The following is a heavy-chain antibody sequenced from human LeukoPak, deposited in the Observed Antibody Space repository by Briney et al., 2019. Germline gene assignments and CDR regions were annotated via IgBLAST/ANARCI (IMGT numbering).Heavy chain of an antibody. CDR3: ARDPTYYYDSSGYIPSYFDY. J-gene: IGHJ4*02. V-gene: IGHV1-69*13. CDR1: GGTFRSYA. Sequence: SVKVSCKASGGTFRSYAISWVRQAPGQGLEWMGGIIPIFGTANYAQKFQGRVTITADESTSTAYMELSSLRSEDTAVYYCARDPTYYYDSSGYIPSYFDYWGQGTLVTVSS. CDR2: IIPIFGTA. D-gene: IGHD3-22*01.